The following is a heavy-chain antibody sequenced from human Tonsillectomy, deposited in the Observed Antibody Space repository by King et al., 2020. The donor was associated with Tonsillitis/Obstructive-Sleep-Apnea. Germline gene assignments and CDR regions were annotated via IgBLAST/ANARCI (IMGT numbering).Heavy chain of an antibody. V-gene: IGHV3-23*04. CDR3: AKDFPSGIVVVISFFDY. D-gene: IGHD3-22*01. J-gene: IGHJ4*02. Sequence: VQLVESGGGLVQPGGSLRLSCAASGFTFSSYAMSWVRQAPGKGLEWVSAISGSGGSTYYADSVKGRFTISRDNSKNTLYLQMNSLRAEDTAVYYCAKDFPSGIVVVISFFDYWGQGTLVTVSS. CDR1: GFTFSSYA. CDR2: ISGSGGST.